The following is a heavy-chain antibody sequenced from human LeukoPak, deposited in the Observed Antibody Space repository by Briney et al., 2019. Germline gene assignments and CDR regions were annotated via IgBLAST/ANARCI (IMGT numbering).Heavy chain of an antibody. V-gene: IGHV4-4*02. J-gene: IGHJ3*02. CDR2: IYYSGST. Sequence: SGTLSLTCAVSGGSISSSNWWSWVRQPPGKGLEWIGSIYYSGSTYYNPSLKSRVTISVDTSKNQFSLKLSSVTAADTAVYYCARSYYYDSSGYYYVSSRSAFDIWGQGTMVTVSS. CDR1: GGSISSSNW. D-gene: IGHD3-22*01. CDR3: ARSYYYDSSGYYYVSSRSAFDI.